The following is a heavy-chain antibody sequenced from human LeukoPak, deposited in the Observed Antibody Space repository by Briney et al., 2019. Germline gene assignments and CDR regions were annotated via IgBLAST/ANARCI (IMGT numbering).Heavy chain of an antibody. CDR2: ISAYNGNT. V-gene: IGHV1-18*01. Sequence: ASVKVSCKASGYTFTSFGISWVRQAPGQGLEWMGLISAYNGNTKSAQKFQGRVIMTTDTSTNTAYMELRSLRSDDTAVFYCVRDLGVDTSMIFFDYWGQGTLVTVSS. D-gene: IGHD5-18*01. CDR1: GYTFTSFG. CDR3: VRDLGVDTSMIFFDY. J-gene: IGHJ4*02.